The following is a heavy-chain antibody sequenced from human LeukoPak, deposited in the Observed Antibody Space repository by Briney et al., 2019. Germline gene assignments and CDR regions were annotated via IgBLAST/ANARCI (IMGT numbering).Heavy chain of an antibody. V-gene: IGHV4-39*01. Sequence: SETLSLTCTVSGNSFTSSSHHWGWIRQSPGKGLEWIGSLYSGRTTYYNPTLNSRVTISLVTSKNQFSLQLNSVTAADTAIYYCVRHDGRGGNTMGALDSWGQGSLVTVSS. CDR2: LYSGRTT. CDR3: VRHDGRGGNTMGALDS. CDR1: GNSFTSSSHH. J-gene: IGHJ4*02. D-gene: IGHD3-3*01.